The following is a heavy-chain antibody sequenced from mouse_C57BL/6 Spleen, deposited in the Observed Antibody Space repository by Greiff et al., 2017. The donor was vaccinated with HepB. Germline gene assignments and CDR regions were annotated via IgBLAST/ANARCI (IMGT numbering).Heavy chain of an antibody. J-gene: IGHJ1*03. CDR1: GYTFTDYY. D-gene: IGHD2-2*01. V-gene: IGHV1-26*01. CDR2: INPNNGGT. CDR3: AYEVTTTSFDV. Sequence: EVQLQQSGPELVKPGASVKISCKASGYTFTDYYMNWVKQSHGKSLERIGDINPNNGGTSYNQKFKGKATLTVDKSSSTAYMELRSLTSEDSAVYYCAYEVTTTSFDVWGTGTTVTVSS.